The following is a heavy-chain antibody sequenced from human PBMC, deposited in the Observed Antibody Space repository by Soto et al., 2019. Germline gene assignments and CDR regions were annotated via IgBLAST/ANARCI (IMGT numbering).Heavy chain of an antibody. Sequence: QVQLLQSGAEVKKPGASVKVSCTASGYTFTNYGITWVRQAPGQGLEWMGWISAYNGDTHYTQRLQGRVTMTTDTSTSTAYMEQGGLISEDTDVYFCARVRQRFGYFYYYMDVWGKGTTVTVSS. D-gene: IGHD6-25*01. V-gene: IGHV1-18*01. CDR3: ARVRQRFGYFYYYMDV. CDR2: ISAYNGDT. CDR1: GYTFTNYG. J-gene: IGHJ6*03.